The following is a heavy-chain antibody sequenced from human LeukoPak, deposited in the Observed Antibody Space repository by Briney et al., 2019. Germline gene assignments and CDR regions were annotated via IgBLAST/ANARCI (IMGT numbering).Heavy chain of an antibody. J-gene: IGHJ4*02. V-gene: IGHV3-23*01. CDR2: ISGSGGST. CDR1: GFTFSSYA. CDR3: AKELRWDIVVVPASGGFDY. Sequence: GGSLRLSCAASGFTFSSYAMSWVRQAPGKGLEWVSAISGSGGSTYYADSVKGRFTISRGNSKNTLYLQMNSLRAEDTAVYYCAKELRWDIVVVPASGGFDYWGQGTLVTVSS. D-gene: IGHD2-2*01.